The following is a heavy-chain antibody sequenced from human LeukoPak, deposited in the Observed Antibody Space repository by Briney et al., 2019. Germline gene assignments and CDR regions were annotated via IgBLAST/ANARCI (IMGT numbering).Heavy chain of an antibody. CDR1: GGTGSSCG. CDR2: MIPIFGTA. CDR3: AVSPGGSGSQSLFDI. Sequence: GSSVKVSCKAAGGTGSSCGFGWLRHDPGQGLEWMGGMIPIFGTAKYAQKFQGRVTITTDESTRTAYMGLRSLRSEDTAVQYCAVSPGGSGSQSLFDIWGQGTMVTVSS. V-gene: IGHV1-69*05. D-gene: IGHD1-26*01. J-gene: IGHJ3*02.